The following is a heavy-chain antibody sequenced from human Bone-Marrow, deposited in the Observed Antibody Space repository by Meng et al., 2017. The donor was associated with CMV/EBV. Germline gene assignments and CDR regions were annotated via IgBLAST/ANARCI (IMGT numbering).Heavy chain of an antibody. V-gene: IGHV3-30*02. CDR2: IRYDGSNK. CDR1: GFTFSNYG. CDR3: ARARRGDYSGLDY. Sequence: GGSLRLSCAASGFTFSNYGMHWVRQAPGKGLEWVAFIRYDGSNKYYADSVKGRFTISRDNSKNTLYLQVNSLRAEDTAVYYCARARRGDYSGLDYWGQGTLVTVSS. J-gene: IGHJ4*02. D-gene: IGHD4-17*01.